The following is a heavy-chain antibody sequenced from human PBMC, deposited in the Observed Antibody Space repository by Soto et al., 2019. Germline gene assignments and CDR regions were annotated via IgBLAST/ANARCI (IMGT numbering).Heavy chain of an antibody. CDR1: GGSFSGYY. CDR2: INHSGST. Sequence: QVQLQQWGAGLLKPSETLSLTCAVYGGSFSGYYWSWIRQPPGKGLEWIGEINHSGSTNYNPSLKSRVTISVDTSENQCALKLSSVTAAATAVYDCARRNSSGWYATPWGQGTLVTVSS. D-gene: IGHD6-19*01. J-gene: IGHJ5*02. CDR3: ARRNSSGWYATP. V-gene: IGHV4-34*01.